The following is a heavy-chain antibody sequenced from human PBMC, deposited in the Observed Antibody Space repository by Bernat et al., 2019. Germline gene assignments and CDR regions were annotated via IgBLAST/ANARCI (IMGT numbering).Heavy chain of an antibody. J-gene: IGHJ4*02. Sequence: EVQLVESGGGLVKPGGSLRLSCAASGFTFSVAWMNWVRQAPGRGLEWVGRIKSKTDGGTTDYAAPVKGRFTISRDDSENTLYLQMNSLKTEDTAVYYCTTDYYDSSGYFTFGYWGQGILVTVSS. CDR1: GFTFSVAW. D-gene: IGHD3-22*01. CDR3: TTDYYDSSGYFTFGY. V-gene: IGHV3-15*07. CDR2: IKSKTDGGTT.